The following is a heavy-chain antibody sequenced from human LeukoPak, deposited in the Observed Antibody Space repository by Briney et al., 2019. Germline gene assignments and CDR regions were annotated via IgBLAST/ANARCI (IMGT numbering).Heavy chain of an antibody. CDR3: AREISSGSSSRQFDY. D-gene: IGHD3-10*01. J-gene: IGHJ4*02. CDR2: ISTSGTT. V-gene: IGHV4-4*07. CDR1: GGSISNYD. Sequence: PSETLSLTCTVFGGSISNYDWSWIRQPAGKGLEWIGPISTSGTTNYSPSLKSRLTMSVDTSSNQFSLKLTSVTAADTAVYYCAREISSGSSSRQFDYWGQGTLVTVSS.